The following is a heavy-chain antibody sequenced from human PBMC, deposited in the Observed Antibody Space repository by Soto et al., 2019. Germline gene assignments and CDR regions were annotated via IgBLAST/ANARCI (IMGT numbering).Heavy chain of an antibody. Sequence: SETLSLTCIVSGGSISSSSYYWGWIRQPPGKGLEWIGSIYYSGSTYYNPSLKSRVTISVDTSKNQFSLKLSSVTAADTAVFYCARHRARNWFDPWGQVPLVTVSS. CDR1: GGSISSSSYY. CDR2: IYYSGST. J-gene: IGHJ5*02. D-gene: IGHD6-6*01. CDR3: ARHRARNWFDP. V-gene: IGHV4-39*01.